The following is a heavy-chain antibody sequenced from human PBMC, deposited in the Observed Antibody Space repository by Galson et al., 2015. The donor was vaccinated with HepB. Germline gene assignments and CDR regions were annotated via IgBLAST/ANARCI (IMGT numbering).Heavy chain of an antibody. CDR2: IIPILGIA. CDR1: GGTFSSYT. D-gene: IGHD3-10*01. Sequence: SVKVSCKASGGTFSSYTINWVRQAPGQGLEWMGRIIPILGIANYAQRFQGRVTITADKSTSTAYMELSSLRSEDTAVYYCARDRFGEYNWFDPWGQGTLVTVSS. J-gene: IGHJ5*02. V-gene: IGHV1-69*02. CDR3: ARDRFGEYNWFDP.